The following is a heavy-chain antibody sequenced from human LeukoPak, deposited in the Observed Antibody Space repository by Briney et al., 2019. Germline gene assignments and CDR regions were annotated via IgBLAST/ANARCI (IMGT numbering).Heavy chain of an antibody. D-gene: IGHD5-12*01. CDR1: GGSISSYY. CDR3: ARAPRVATYYYYYGMDV. CDR2: IYTSGST. J-gene: IGHJ6*02. V-gene: IGHV4-59*10. Sequence: SETLSLTCAVYGGSISSYYWSWIRQPAGKGLEWIGRIYTSGSTNYNPSLKSRVTMSVDTSKNQFSLKLSSVTAADTAVYYCARAPRVATYYYYYGMDVWGQGTTVTVSS.